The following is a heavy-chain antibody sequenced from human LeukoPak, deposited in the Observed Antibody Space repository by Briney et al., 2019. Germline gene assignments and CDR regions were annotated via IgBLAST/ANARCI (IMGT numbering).Heavy chain of an antibody. D-gene: IGHD2-2*01. V-gene: IGHV1-18*01. Sequence: ASVKVSCKASGYTFTSYGISWVRQAPGQGLEWMGWISAYNGNTNYAQKLQGRVTMTTDTSTSTAYMELRSLRSGDTAVYYCARGRGYCSSTSCQLTDYWGQGTLVTVSS. CDR3: ARGRGYCSSTSCQLTDY. CDR2: ISAYNGNT. J-gene: IGHJ4*02. CDR1: GYTFTSYG.